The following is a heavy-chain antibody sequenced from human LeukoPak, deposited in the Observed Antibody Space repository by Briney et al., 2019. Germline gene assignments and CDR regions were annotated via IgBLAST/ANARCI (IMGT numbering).Heavy chain of an antibody. CDR1: GYSFTSYW. J-gene: IGHJ6*04. CDR2: VDPSDSYT. Sequence: GESLRISSKGSGYSFTSYWISWVRQMPEKGLEWMGRVDPSDSYTNYSPSFQGHVTISADKSISTAYLQWSSLKASDTAMYYCARHEAYYDILTATYYYYGMDVWGKGTTVTVSS. CDR3: ARHEAYYDILTATYYYYGMDV. V-gene: IGHV5-10-1*01. D-gene: IGHD3-9*01.